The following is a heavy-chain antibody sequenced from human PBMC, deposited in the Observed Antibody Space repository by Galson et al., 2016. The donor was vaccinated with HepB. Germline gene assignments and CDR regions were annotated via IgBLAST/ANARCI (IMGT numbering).Heavy chain of an antibody. CDR3: ARGGSLGDFDY. CDR1: GGSLSSSSW. Sequence: ETLSLTCVVSGGSLSSSSWWSWVRQSPGRGLEWIGEIYHNGGTSDNPSLKGRVSISMDKSTNQFSLRLTSVTAADTAVYYCARGGSLGDFDYWGQGVPVTVSS. CDR2: IYHNGGT. J-gene: IGHJ4*02. D-gene: IGHD3-16*01. V-gene: IGHV4-4*02.